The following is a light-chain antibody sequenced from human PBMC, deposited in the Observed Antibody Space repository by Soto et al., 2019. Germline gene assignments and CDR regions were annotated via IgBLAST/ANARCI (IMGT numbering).Light chain of an antibody. CDR2: QVS. CDR3: MHGTHWPLT. J-gene: IGKJ1*01. Sequence: DAVLTQSPLSLPVTLGQPAAISCRSSQSLVYSNGNAYLIWFQQRPGQSPRRLIYQVSTRDAGVPDRFCGSGSGPYFTLTISRVEAEDVGLYYCMHGTHWPLTFGQGTKVEIK. CDR1: QSLVYSNGNAY. V-gene: IGKV2-30*01.